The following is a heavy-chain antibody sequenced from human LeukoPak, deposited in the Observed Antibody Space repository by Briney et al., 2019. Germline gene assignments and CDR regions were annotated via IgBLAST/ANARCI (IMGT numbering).Heavy chain of an antibody. V-gene: IGHV3-48*01. CDR3: ARYQYSSGRISDY. D-gene: IGHD6-19*01. Sequence: GSLRLSCAASGFTFSSYSMNWVRQAPGEGLEWVSYIDSGSSTIYYADSVKGRFTVSRDNAKNSLYLQMNSLRAEDTAVYYCARYQYSSGRISDYWGQGTLVTVSS. CDR2: IDSGSSTI. CDR1: GFTFSSYS. J-gene: IGHJ4*02.